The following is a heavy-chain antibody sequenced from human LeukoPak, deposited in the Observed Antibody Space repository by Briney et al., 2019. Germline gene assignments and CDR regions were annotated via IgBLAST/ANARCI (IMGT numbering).Heavy chain of an antibody. Sequence: SVRVSCKASGGTFSSYAISWVRQAPGQGLEWMGGIIPIFGTANYAQKFQGRVTITTDESTSTAYMELSSLRSEDTAVYYCARASSGYDFWSGYYPSYYYYYMDVWGKGTTVTVSS. D-gene: IGHD3-3*01. V-gene: IGHV1-69*05. CDR2: IIPIFGTA. J-gene: IGHJ6*03. CDR3: ARASSGYDFWSGYYPSYYYYYMDV. CDR1: GGTFSSYA.